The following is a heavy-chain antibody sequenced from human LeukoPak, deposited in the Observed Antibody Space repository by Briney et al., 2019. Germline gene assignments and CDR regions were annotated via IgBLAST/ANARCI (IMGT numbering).Heavy chain of an antibody. Sequence: GGSLRLSCAASGFTFSSYWMHWVRQAPGKGLEWVAVISYDGSNKYYADSVKGRFTISRDNSKNTLYLQMNSLRAEDTAVYYCARERRSITMIVVVINPLGYWGQGTLVTVSS. J-gene: IGHJ4*02. D-gene: IGHD3-22*01. V-gene: IGHV3-30-3*01. CDR2: ISYDGSNK. CDR3: ARERRSITMIVVVINPLGY. CDR1: GFTFSSYW.